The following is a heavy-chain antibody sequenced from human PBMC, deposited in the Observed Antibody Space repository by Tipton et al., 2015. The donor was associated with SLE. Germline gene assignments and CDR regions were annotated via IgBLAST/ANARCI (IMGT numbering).Heavy chain of an antibody. J-gene: IGHJ3*02. V-gene: IGHV1-69*05. CDR3: ARDCSGGSCYPDAFDI. D-gene: IGHD2-15*01. Sequence: QSGPEVKKPGSSVKVSCKASGGTFSSYAISWVRQAPGQGLEWMGGIIPILGIANYAQKFQGRVTITTDESTSTAYMELSSLRSEDTAVYYWARDCSGGSCYPDAFDIWGQGTMVTVSS. CDR2: IIPILGIA. CDR1: GGTFSSYA.